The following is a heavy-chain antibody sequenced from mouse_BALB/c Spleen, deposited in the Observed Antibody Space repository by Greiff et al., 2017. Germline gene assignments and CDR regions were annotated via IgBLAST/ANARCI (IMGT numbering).Heavy chain of an antibody. CDR2: IYPGDGDT. Sequence: VQLQQSGAELARPGASVKLSCKASGYTFTSYWMQWVKQRPGQGLEWIGAIYPGDGDTRYTQKFKGKATLTADKSSSTAYMQLSSLASEDSAVYYCARAGLYYGSFYYAMDYWGQGTSVTVSA. CDR3: ARAGLYYGSFYYAMDY. J-gene: IGHJ4*01. V-gene: IGHV1-87*01. CDR1: GYTFTSYW. D-gene: IGHD1-1*01.